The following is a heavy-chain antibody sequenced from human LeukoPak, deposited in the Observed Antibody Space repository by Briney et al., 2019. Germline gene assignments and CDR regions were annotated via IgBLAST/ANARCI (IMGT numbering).Heavy chain of an antibody. J-gene: IGHJ3*02. V-gene: IGHV3-30*18. CDR3: AKVGIVATAYGAFDI. D-gene: IGHD5-12*01. Sequence: GGSLRLSCAASGFTVSSNYMSWVRQAPGKGLEWVAVISYDGSNKYYADSVKGRFTISRDNSKNTLYLQMNSLRAEDTAVYYCAKVGIVATAYGAFDIWGQGTMVTVSS. CDR1: GFTVSSNY. CDR2: ISYDGSNK.